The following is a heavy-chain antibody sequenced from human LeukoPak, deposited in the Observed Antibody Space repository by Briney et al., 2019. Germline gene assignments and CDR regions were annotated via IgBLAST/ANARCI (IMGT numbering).Heavy chain of an antibody. CDR1: GFTFSSYG. D-gene: IGHD6-6*01. CDR3: ARELHSSSGAFDI. J-gene: IGHJ3*02. CDR2: IWYDGSNK. V-gene: IGHV3-33*01. Sequence: PGRSLRLSCAASGFTFSSYGMPWVRQAPGKGLEWVAVIWYDGSNKYYADSAKGRFTISRDNSKNTLYLQMNSLRAEDTAVYYCARELHSSSGAFDIWGQGTMVTVSS.